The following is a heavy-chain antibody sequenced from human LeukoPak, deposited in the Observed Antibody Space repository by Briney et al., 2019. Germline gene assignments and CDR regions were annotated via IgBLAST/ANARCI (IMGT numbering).Heavy chain of an antibody. J-gene: IGHJ5*02. CDR1: VSSLSTSGVG. D-gene: IGHD3-22*01. CDR2: IYWDDDK. CDR3: PLVDSIGDNLLFVT. V-gene: IGHV2-5*02. Sequence: VSGPTQVKPPPTLTLSCTISVSSLSTSGVGVGWIRQPPGKALEWLALIYWDDDKRYSPSLKSRLTITKDTSKNQVVLTMANMDPVDTATYYCPLVDSIGDNLLFVTWGEGNLVTVSS.